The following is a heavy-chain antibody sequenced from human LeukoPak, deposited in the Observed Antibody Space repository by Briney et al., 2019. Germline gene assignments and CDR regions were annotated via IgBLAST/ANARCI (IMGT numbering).Heavy chain of an antibody. V-gene: IGHV3-23*01. CDR1: GFIFDVYA. J-gene: IGHJ6*03. Sequence: PGGSLRLSCAASGFIFDVYAMNWVRQAPGKGLEWVSAISGSGGSTYYADSVKGRFTISRDNSKNTLYLQMNSLRAEDTAVYYCAKRVAVGDLPYYYYYYMDVWGKGTTVTVSS. D-gene: IGHD6-19*01. CDR2: ISGSGGST. CDR3: AKRVAVGDLPYYYYYYMDV.